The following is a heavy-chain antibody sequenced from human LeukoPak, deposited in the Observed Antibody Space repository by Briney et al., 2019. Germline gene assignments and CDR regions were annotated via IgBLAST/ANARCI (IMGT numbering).Heavy chain of an antibody. V-gene: IGHV3-23*01. Sequence: QPGGSLRLSCAVSGFTFSSYAMNWVRQAPGKGLEWVSGISGSGGSTYYADSVKGRFTITRDNTKNTLSLQMNSLRAEDTAVYYCAKDKYSSSSSGSFDYWGQGTLVTVSS. J-gene: IGHJ4*02. D-gene: IGHD6-6*01. CDR2: ISGSGGST. CDR1: GFTFSSYA. CDR3: AKDKYSSSSSGSFDY.